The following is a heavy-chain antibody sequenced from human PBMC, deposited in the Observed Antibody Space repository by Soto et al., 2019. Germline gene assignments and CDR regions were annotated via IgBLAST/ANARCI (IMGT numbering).Heavy chain of an antibody. CDR1: GFTFSDYY. CDR2: ISSSGSTI. Sequence: GGSLRLSCAASGFTFSDYYMSWIRQAPGKGLEWVSYISSSGSTIYYADSVKGRFTISRDNAKNSLYLQMNSLRAEDTAVYYCARDRRIQLGVYYYYYYMDVWGKGTTVTVSS. CDR3: ARDRRIQLGVYYYYYYMDV. V-gene: IGHV3-11*01. J-gene: IGHJ6*03. D-gene: IGHD5-18*01.